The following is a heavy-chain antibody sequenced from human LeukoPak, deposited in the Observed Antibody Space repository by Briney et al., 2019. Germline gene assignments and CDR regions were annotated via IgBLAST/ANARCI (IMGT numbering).Heavy chain of an antibody. Sequence: PGGSLRLSSAASGFTFRNYWMGWVRQAPGKGLEWVANTKPDGTAEYYADSVRGRFTTSRDNANNFLYLQMNSLRGEDTAVYYCARDGGLHTNFDYWGQGTLVTVSS. CDR1: GFTFRNYW. D-gene: IGHD2-15*01. J-gene: IGHJ4*02. CDR2: TKPDGTAE. CDR3: ARDGGLHTNFDY. V-gene: IGHV3-7*01.